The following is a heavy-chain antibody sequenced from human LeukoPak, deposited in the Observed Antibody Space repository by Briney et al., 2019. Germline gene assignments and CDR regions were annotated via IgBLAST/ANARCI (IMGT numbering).Heavy chain of an antibody. CDR2: INHSGST. Sequence: SETLSLTCAVYGGSFSGYCWSWIRQPPGKGLEWIGEINHSGSTNYNPSLKSRVTISVDTSKNQFSLKLSSVTAADTAVYYCATSTRAFWSGYLIDYWGQGTLVTVSS. CDR3: ATSTRAFWSGYLIDY. CDR1: GGSFSGYC. D-gene: IGHD3-3*01. J-gene: IGHJ4*02. V-gene: IGHV4-34*01.